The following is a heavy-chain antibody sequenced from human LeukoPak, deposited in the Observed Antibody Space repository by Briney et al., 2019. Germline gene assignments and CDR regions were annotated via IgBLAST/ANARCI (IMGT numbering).Heavy chain of an antibody. V-gene: IGHV1-58*02. CDR1: EFIFTSSA. Sequence: ASVKVSCKASEFIFTSSAMQWVRQARGQRLEWIGWIVVGSGNTNYAQKFQDRVTITRDMSTSTAYMELSSLRSEDTAVYYCAADRHSSGWYYYYYGMDVWGQGTTVTVSS. CDR3: AADRHSSGWYYYYYGMDV. CDR2: IVVGSGNT. J-gene: IGHJ6*02. D-gene: IGHD6-19*01.